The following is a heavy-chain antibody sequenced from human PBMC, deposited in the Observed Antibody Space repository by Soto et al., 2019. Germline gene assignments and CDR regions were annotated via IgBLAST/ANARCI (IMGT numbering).Heavy chain of an antibody. CDR2: ISAYTGNT. J-gene: IGHJ4*02. Sequence: QVQLVQSGAEVKSPGASVKVSCKASGYTFSNNGINWVRQAPGQGLEWMGWISAYTGNTKYAQSFQGRVTMTTDTSTSTAYLELRTLRYDDTAVYYCARKGGEWEPADCWGQGTLVTVSS. V-gene: IGHV1-18*01. D-gene: IGHD1-26*01. CDR1: GYTFSNNG. CDR3: ARKGGEWEPADC.